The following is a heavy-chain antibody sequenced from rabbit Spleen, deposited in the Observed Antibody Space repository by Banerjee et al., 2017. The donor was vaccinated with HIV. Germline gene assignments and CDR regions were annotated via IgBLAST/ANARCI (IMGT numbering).Heavy chain of an antibody. Sequence: QERLVESGGGLVQPEGSLTLTCKASGFDFSSNAMCWVRQAPGKGPEWIACIYTGDGSTYYASWANGRFTISKTSSTTVTLEMTSLTVADTATYFCARDTGSSFSSYGMDLWGPGTLVTVS. CDR1: GFDFSSNA. V-gene: IGHV1S47*01. CDR3: ARDTGSSFSSYGMDL. D-gene: IGHD8-1*01. CDR2: IYTGDGST. J-gene: IGHJ6*01.